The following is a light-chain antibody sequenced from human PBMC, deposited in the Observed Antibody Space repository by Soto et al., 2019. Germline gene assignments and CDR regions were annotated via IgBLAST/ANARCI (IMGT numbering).Light chain of an antibody. CDR1: SSDVGSYNR. CDR3: SSYTSSDTLYV. Sequence: QSVLTQPPSVSGSPGQSVTISCTGTSSDVGSYNRVSWYQQPPGTAPKLMIYEVSNRPSGVPDRFSGSKSGNTASLTISGLQAEDEADYYCSSYTSSDTLYVFGTGTKVTVL. V-gene: IGLV2-18*02. CDR2: EVS. J-gene: IGLJ1*01.